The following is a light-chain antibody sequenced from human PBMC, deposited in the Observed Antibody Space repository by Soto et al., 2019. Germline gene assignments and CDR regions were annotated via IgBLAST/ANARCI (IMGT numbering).Light chain of an antibody. CDR1: QSVSSN. CDR2: GAS. J-gene: IGKJ1*01. CDR3: QQYNNWPWK. V-gene: IGKV3-15*01. Sequence: EIVMTQSPATLSVSPGERATLSCRASQSVSSNLAWYQQKPGQAPRLLIYGASTRATGIPARFSGSGSGTEFTLSISSLQSEDFAVYYCQQYNNWPWKFGQGTKVEIK.